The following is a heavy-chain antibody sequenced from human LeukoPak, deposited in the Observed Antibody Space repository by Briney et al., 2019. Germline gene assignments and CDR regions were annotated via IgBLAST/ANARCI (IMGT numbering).Heavy chain of an antibody. CDR2: IWYDGSNK. Sequence: GRSLRLSCAASGFTFSSYGMHWVRQAPGKGLEWVAVIWYDGSNKYYADSVKGRFTISRDNSKNTLYLQMNSLRAEDTAVYYCARDIRYYYGMDVWGQGTTVTVSS. J-gene: IGHJ6*02. D-gene: IGHD2-21*01. CDR1: GFTFSSYG. CDR3: ARDIRYYYGMDV. V-gene: IGHV3-33*01.